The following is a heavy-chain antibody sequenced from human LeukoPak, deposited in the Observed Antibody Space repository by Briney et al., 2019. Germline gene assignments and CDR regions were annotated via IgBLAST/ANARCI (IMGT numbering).Heavy chain of an antibody. V-gene: IGHV4-39*01. Sequence: SETLSLTCTVSGGSISSSSYYWAWIRQPPGKGLEWIVSLYYIGSTYYNPSLKSRVTISVDTSKNQFSLKLSSVTAADTAVYYCTRRAYCSGGTCYSDYWGQGTLVTVSS. CDR3: TRRAYCSGGTCYSDY. D-gene: IGHD2-15*01. J-gene: IGHJ4*02. CDR2: LYYIGST. CDR1: GGSISSSSYY.